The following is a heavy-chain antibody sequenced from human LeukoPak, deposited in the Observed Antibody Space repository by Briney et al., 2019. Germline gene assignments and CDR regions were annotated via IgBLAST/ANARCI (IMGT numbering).Heavy chain of an antibody. CDR2: ISGSGGST. V-gene: IGHV3-23*01. Sequence: GGSLRLSCAASGFTFSSYAMSWVRQAPGKGLEWVSAISGSGGSTYYADSVKGRFTISRDSSKNTLYLQMNSLRAEDTAVYYCAKALAVYYYDSSGYPGYWGQGTLVTVSS. J-gene: IGHJ4*02. CDR3: AKALAVYYYDSSGYPGY. CDR1: GFTFSSYA. D-gene: IGHD3-22*01.